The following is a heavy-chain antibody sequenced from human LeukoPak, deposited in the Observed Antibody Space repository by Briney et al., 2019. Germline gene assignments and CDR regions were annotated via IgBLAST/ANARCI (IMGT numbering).Heavy chain of an antibody. CDR3: ARAGSLGKLLQLFDY. Sequence: GGSLRLSCAASGFTFSSYWMHWVRQAPGKGLVWVSRINSDGSSTSYADSVKGRFTISRDNAKNTLYLQMNSLRAEDTAVYYCARAGSLGKLLQLFDYWGQGTLVTVS. D-gene: IGHD5-24*01. CDR1: GFTFSSYW. V-gene: IGHV3-74*01. CDR2: INSDGSST. J-gene: IGHJ4*02.